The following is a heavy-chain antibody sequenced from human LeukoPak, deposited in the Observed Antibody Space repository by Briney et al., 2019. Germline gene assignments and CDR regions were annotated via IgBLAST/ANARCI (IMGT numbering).Heavy chain of an antibody. V-gene: IGHV3-21*01. D-gene: IGHD3-10*01. J-gene: IGHJ6*03. CDR2: ISSSSSYI. Sequence: PGGSLRLSCAASGFTFSSYSMNWVRQAPGKGLEWVSSISSSSSYICYADSVKGRFTISRDNAKNSLYLQMNSLRAEDTAVYYCARGLLWFGELLVDYYYYMDVWGKGTTVTISS. CDR3: ARGLLWFGELLVDYYYYMDV. CDR1: GFTFSSYS.